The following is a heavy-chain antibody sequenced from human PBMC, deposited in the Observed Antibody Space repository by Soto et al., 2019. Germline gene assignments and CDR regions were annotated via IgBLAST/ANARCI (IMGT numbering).Heavy chain of an antibody. D-gene: IGHD4-17*01. Sequence: SETLSLTCTVSGGSISSGDYYWTWIRQPPGKGLEWVGYIFYTGSTYYNPSLKSRVTISADASKNQFSLKLSSVTAADTAVYYCARLGVHGDYALDYWGQGTLVTVSS. CDR3: ARLGVHGDYALDY. V-gene: IGHV4-30-4*01. CDR1: GGSISSGDYY. CDR2: IFYTGST. J-gene: IGHJ4*02.